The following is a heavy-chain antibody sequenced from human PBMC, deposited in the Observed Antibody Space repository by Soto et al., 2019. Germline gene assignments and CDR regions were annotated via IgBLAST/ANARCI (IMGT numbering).Heavy chain of an antibody. J-gene: IGHJ4*02. CDR3: ARLMFRGGDFDY. CDR2: VYYTETT. CDR1: GGAISGSTYY. Sequence: QLQLQESGPGLVKPSETLSLTCTVSGGAISGSTYYWGWIRQYPGKGLEWMATVYYTETTAYNPSLKSRLTISVDTSKNQFSLKVKSVTAADTAIYYCARLMFRGGDFDYWGQGTLVTVSS. V-gene: IGHV4-39*01. D-gene: IGHD2-15*01.